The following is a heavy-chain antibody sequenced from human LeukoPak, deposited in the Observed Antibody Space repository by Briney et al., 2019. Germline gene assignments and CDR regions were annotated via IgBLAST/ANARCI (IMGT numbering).Heavy chain of an antibody. V-gene: IGHV4-59*01. D-gene: IGHD5-24*01. CDR3: ARDGYKYGSQGWFDP. J-gene: IGHJ5*02. Sequence: PSETLSLTCTVSGGSISSYYWSWIRQPPGKGLEWIGYIYYSGSTNYNPSLKSRVTISVDTSKNQFSLKLSSVTAADTAVYYCARDGYKYGSQGWFDPWGQGTLVTVSS. CDR1: GGSISSYY. CDR2: IYYSGST.